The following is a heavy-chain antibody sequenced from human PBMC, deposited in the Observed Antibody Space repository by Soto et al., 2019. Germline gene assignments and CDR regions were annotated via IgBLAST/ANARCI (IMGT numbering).Heavy chain of an antibody. Sequence: QVQLQESGPGLVKPSETLSLTCTVSGGSINNYYWSWIRQPPGKGLKRIGYIYYSGSTNYNPTLKRRVTTSVDTSKNQFSLKRSSVTAADTAVYYCARRYGGNFDYWGQGTLVTVSS. CDR1: GGSINNYY. CDR2: IYYSGST. J-gene: IGHJ4*02. V-gene: IGHV4-59*01. CDR3: ARRYGGNFDY. D-gene: IGHD1-26*01.